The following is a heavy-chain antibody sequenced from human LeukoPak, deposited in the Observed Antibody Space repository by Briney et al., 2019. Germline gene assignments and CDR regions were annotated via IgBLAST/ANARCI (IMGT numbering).Heavy chain of an antibody. CDR1: GFTFTSSA. D-gene: IGHD3-3*01. CDR3: AATYDFWSGDAYYFDY. V-gene: IGHV1-58*02. CDR2: FVVGSGNT. J-gene: IGHJ4*02. Sequence: VASVKVSCKASGFTFTSSAMQWVRQARGRRLEWIGWFVVGSGNTNYAQKFQERVTITRDMSTSTAYMELSSLRSEDTAVYYCAATYDFWSGDAYYFDYWGQGTLVTVSS.